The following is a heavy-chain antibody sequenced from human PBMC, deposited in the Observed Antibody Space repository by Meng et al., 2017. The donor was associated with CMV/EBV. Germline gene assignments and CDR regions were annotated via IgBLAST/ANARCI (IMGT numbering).Heavy chain of an antibody. V-gene: IGHV3-30*02. CDR1: GFTFSSYG. J-gene: IGHJ4*02. CDR3: AKLDGAAAEY. D-gene: IGHD6-13*01. CDR2: IRYDGSNK. Sequence: GESLKISCAASGFTFSSYGMHWVRQAPGKGLEWVAFIRYDGSNKYYADSVKGRFTISRDNSKNTLYLQMNSLRAEDTAVYYCAKLDGAAAEYWGQGTLVTVS.